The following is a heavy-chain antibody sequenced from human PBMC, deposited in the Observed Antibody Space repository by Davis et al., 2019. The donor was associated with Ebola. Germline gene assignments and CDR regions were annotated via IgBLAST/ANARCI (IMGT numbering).Heavy chain of an antibody. CDR1: GFTFSSYG. D-gene: IGHD4-23*01. CDR3: AKDLKLPKKPYYFDY. Sequence: GGSLRLSCVVPGFTFSSYGMHWVRQAPGKGLEWVAVISYDGSNKYYADSVKGRFTISRDNSKNTLYLQMNSLRAEDTAVYYCAKDLKLPKKPYYFDYWGQGTLVTVSS. V-gene: IGHV3-30*18. J-gene: IGHJ4*02. CDR2: ISYDGSNK.